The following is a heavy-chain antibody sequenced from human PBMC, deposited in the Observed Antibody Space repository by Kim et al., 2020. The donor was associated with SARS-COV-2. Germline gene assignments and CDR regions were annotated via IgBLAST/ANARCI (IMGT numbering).Heavy chain of an antibody. D-gene: IGHD6-19*01. J-gene: IGHJ4*02. CDR1: GFSVSSNY. Sequence: GGSLRLSCAASGFSVSSNYMSWVRQAPGKGLEWVSIIYSGGSTYYADTVKGRFTISRDDSKNTVYLQMNSLRAEDTAVYYCAREMYSSTSLFGGQGTLVTVSS. V-gene: IGHV3-53*01. CDR2: IYSGGST. CDR3: AREMYSSTSLF.